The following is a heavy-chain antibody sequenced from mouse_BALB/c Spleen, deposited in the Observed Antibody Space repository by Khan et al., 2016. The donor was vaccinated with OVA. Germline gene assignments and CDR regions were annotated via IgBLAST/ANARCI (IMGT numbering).Heavy chain of an antibody. CDR3: ARAYYRFDGYYAMDY. Sequence: VELVESGPGLVAPSQSLSITCSVSGFSLSRYNIHWVRQPPGKGLEWLGMIWGGGGTDYNSTLKSRLTISKDNSESQVFLKMNSLQTDETAMYYCARAYYRFDGYYAMDYWGQGTSVTVSS. D-gene: IGHD2-14*01. V-gene: IGHV2-6-4*01. CDR2: IWGGGGT. CDR1: GFSLSRYN. J-gene: IGHJ4*01.